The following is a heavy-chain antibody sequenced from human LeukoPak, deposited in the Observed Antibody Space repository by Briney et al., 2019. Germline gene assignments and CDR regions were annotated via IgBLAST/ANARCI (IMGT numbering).Heavy chain of an antibody. CDR3: ARVNLGYSGYDWVDY. V-gene: IGHV4-59*01. Sequence: SETLSLTCTVSGGSISSYYWSWIRQPPWKGLEWIGYIYYSGSTNYNPSLKSRVTISVDTSKNQFSLKLSSVTAADTAVYYCARVNLGYSGYDWVDYWGQGTLVTVSS. CDR1: GGSISSYY. D-gene: IGHD5-12*01. CDR2: IYYSGST. J-gene: IGHJ4*02.